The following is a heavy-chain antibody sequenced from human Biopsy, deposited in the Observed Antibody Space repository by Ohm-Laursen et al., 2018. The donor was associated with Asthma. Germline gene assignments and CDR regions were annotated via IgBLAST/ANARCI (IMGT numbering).Heavy chain of an antibody. D-gene: IGHD6-19*01. V-gene: IGHV1-69*13. Sequence: GASVKVSCKAPGGTFSNFAIGWVRQAPGQGLERLGGIMTVFGTTNYAQKFQGRVTITADESTSTAYMEVTSLRSEDTAIYYCARCQVGYSSGWSLLLKKIYYSGMDVWGQGTAVTVSS. CDR2: IMTVFGTT. CDR3: ARCQVGYSSGWSLLLKKIYYSGMDV. CDR1: GGTFSNFA. J-gene: IGHJ6*02.